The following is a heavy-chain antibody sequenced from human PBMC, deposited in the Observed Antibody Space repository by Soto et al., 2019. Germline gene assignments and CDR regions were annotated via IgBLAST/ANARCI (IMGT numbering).Heavy chain of an antibody. CDR3: EKGGYCTSISCPRWFDP. CDR1: GFTFTSYA. D-gene: IGHD2-2*01. CDR2: ISATGGST. J-gene: IGHJ5*02. V-gene: IGHV3-23*01. Sequence: GGSLRLSCAASGFTFTSYAMSWVRQAPGKGLEWVSGISATGGSTYYADSVKGRFTISRDNSRNTLYLQMNSLRAEDTALYYCEKGGYCTSISCPRWFDPWGQGTLVTVSS.